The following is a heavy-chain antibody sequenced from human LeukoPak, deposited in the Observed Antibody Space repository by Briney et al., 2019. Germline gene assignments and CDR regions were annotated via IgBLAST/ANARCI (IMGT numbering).Heavy chain of an antibody. CDR3: AREGDGYSYPH. J-gene: IGHJ4*02. D-gene: IGHD5-24*01. CDR2: IYYSGST. CDR1: GGSISQYY. V-gene: IGHV4-59*01. Sequence: SETLSLTCTVSGGSISQYYWSWIRQPPGKGLEWIGFIYYSGSTKSNPSLKSRVTISIDTSQNQFSLRLTSLTAADTAVYFCAREGDGYSYPHWGRGTLVTVSS.